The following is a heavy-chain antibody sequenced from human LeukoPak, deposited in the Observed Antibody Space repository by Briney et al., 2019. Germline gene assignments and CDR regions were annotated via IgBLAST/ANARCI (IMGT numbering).Heavy chain of an antibody. CDR3: ARQKADFFY. V-gene: IGHV3-74*01. J-gene: IGHJ4*02. D-gene: IGHD2-15*01. Sequence: GGSLRLSCAASGFTISKYSKHWGRQAPGKGLVWVSRISSDGIYTDYADSVKGRFTISRDNAKNTLYLQMNSLRDDDTALYYCARQKADFFYWGLGTLVTVSS. CDR2: ISSDGIYT. CDR1: GFTISKYS.